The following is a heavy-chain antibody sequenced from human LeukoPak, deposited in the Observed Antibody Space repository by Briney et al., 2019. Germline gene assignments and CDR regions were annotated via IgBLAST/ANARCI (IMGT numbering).Heavy chain of an antibody. V-gene: IGHV3-7*01. D-gene: IGHD3-10*01. J-gene: IGHJ4*02. Sequence: PGGSLKLSCAASGFTFSTHWMSWVRQAPGKGLEWVANIKQDGSEKYYVDSVKGRFTISRDNAKNSLYLQMNSLRAEDTAVYYCTRYGGWFFDYWGQGTLVTVS. CDR3: TRYGGWFFDY. CDR1: GFTFSTHW. CDR2: IKQDGSEK.